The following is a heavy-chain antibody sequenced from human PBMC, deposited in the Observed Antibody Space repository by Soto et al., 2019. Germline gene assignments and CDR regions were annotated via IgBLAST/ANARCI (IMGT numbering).Heavy chain of an antibody. V-gene: IGHV3-74*01. CDR3: AREWVSRSDYYGMDV. Sequence: GGSLRLSCAASGFTFSSYWMHWVRQAPGKGLVWVSRINSDGSSTSYADSVKGRFTISRDNAKNTLYLQMNSLRAEDTAVYYCAREWVSRSDYYGMDVWGQGTTVTVSS. CDR1: GFTFSSYW. J-gene: IGHJ6*02. CDR2: INSDGSST. D-gene: IGHD2-2*01.